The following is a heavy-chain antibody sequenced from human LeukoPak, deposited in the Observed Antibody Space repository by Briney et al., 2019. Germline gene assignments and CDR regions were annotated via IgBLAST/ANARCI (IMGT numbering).Heavy chain of an antibody. CDR2: IYYSGST. CDR1: GGSISSGGYY. CDR3: ARLGLGSSRDY. D-gene: IGHD6-6*01. V-gene: IGHV4-31*03. J-gene: IGHJ4*02. Sequence: SETLSLTCTVSGGSISSGGYYWSWVRQHPGKGLEWIGYIYYSGSTYYNPSLKSRVTISVDTSKNQFSLKLSSVTAADTAVYYCARLGLGSSRDYWGQGTLVTVSS.